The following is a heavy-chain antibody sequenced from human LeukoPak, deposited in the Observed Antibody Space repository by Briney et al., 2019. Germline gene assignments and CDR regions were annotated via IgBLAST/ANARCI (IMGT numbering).Heavy chain of an antibody. CDR3: AKDGFPFDILTGYYGQFDY. Sequence: GESLKISCAASGFTFSSYGMHWVRQAPGKGLEWVAFIRYDGSNKYYADSVKGRFTISRDNSKNTLYLQMNSLRAEDTAVYYCAKDGFPFDILTGYYGQFDYWGQGTLVTVSS. D-gene: IGHD3-9*01. V-gene: IGHV3-30*02. J-gene: IGHJ4*02. CDR1: GFTFSSYG. CDR2: IRYDGSNK.